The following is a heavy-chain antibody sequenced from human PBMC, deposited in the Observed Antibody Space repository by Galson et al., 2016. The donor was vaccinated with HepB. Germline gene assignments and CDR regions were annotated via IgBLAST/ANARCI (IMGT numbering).Heavy chain of an antibody. V-gene: IGHV6-1*01. D-gene: IGHD2-21*01. CDR2: TYYRSKWYN. J-gene: IGHJ6*02. CDR1: GDSVSSNSAA. CDR3: ARGAGGEGANYYYYGMDV. Sequence: CAISGDSVSSNSAAWNWIRQSPSRGLEWLGRTYYRSKWYNDYAVSVKSRITINPDTSKNHFSLQLNSVTPEDTAVYFCARGAGGEGANYYYYGMDVWGQGTTGTVSS.